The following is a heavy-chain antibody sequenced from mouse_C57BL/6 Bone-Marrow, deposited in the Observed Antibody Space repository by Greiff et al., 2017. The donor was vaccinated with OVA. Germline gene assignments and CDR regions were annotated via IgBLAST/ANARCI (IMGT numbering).Heavy chain of an antibody. Sequence: EVKLVESEGGLVQPGSSMKLSCTASGFTFSDYYMAWVRQVPEKGLEWVANINYDGSSTYYLDSLKSRFIISRDNAKNILYLQMSSLKSEDTATYYWAGDYYIDDWGQGTPVTVSS. CDR2: INYDGSST. D-gene: IGHD2-13*01. CDR3: AGDYYIDD. CDR1: GFTFSDYY. J-gene: IGHJ1*01. V-gene: IGHV5-16*01.